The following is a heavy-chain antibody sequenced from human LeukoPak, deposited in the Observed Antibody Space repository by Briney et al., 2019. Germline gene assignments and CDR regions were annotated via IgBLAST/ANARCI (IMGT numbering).Heavy chain of an antibody. J-gene: IGHJ4*02. CDR1: GFTFSNYA. CDR3: ARDDSGSYFDY. D-gene: IGHD1-26*01. CDR2: ISYDGSNK. Sequence: GGSLRLSCAASGFTFSNYAMSWVRQAPGKGLEWVAVISYDGSNKYYADSVKGRFTISRDNSKNTLYLQMNSLRAEDTAVYYCARDDSGSYFDYWGQGTLVTVSS. V-gene: IGHV3-30-3*01.